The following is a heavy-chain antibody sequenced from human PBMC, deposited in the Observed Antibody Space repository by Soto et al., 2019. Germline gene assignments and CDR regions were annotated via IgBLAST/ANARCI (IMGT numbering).Heavy chain of an antibody. V-gene: IGHV1-24*01. Sequence: ASVKVSCKVSGYTLTELSIHCVRQAPAKGLEWMGGFDPEDGETIFAQKFQGRLTMTEETSTDTTYMELSSLRSEDTAVYYCATYNAGRESYSDYGMDVWRQGTTVTVSS. CDR1: GYTLTELS. J-gene: IGHJ6*02. CDR2: FDPEDGET. CDR3: ATYNAGRESYSDYGMDV. D-gene: IGHD1-20*01.